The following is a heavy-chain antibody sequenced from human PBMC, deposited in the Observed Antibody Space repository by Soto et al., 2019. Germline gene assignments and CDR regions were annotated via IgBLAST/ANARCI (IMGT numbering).Heavy chain of an antibody. V-gene: IGHV4-39*01. J-gene: IGHJ6*02. CDR2: IYYSGST. Sequence: WETLSLTCTVSGGSISSSSYYWGWIRQPPGKGLEWIGSIYYSGSTYYNPSLKSRVTISVDTSKNQFSLKLSSVTAADTAVYYCARRVRTYYYGMDVWGQGTTVTVSS. CDR3: ARRVRTYYYGMDV. CDR1: GGSISSSSYY.